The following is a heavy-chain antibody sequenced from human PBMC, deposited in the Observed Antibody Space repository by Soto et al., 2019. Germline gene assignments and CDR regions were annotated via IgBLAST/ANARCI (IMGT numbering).Heavy chain of an antibody. CDR1: GFTFSSYW. D-gene: IGHD2-15*01. V-gene: IGHV3-74*01. CDR3: AREACSGGSCFYFRPAY. J-gene: IGHJ1*01. CDR2: INNDGSST. Sequence: GGSLRLSCAASGFTFSSYWMHWVRQAPGKGLVWVSRINNDGSSTSYADSVKGRFTISRDNAKNTLYLQMSSLRAEDTAVYYCAREACSGGSCFYFRPAYWGQGTLVTVSS.